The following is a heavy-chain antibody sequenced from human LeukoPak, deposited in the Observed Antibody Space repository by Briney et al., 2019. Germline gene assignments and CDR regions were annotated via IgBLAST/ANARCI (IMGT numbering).Heavy chain of an antibody. V-gene: IGHV3-23*01. CDR2: SAGSGGGGGT. CDR1: GFTFSSYG. Sequence: GGSLRLSCVASGFTFSSYGMNWVRQAPGKVLEWVSSSAGSGGGGGTYYADSVKGRFTISRDSSKNTLFLHMNSLRVEGTAVYYCAKGTTGHCSGATCYPFDMWGQGTVVTVSS. J-gene: IGHJ3*02. D-gene: IGHD2-15*01. CDR3: AKGTTGHCSGATCYPFDM.